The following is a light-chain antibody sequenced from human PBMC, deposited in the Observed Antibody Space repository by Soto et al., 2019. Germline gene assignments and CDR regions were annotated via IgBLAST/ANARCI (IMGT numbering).Light chain of an antibody. V-gene: IGKV3-15*01. J-gene: IGKJ1*01. CDR3: QEYFQWPPGM. CDR1: QSVSSY. Sequence: SVLTLSPATLSLSPGERATLSCRASQSVSSYLAWYQQRPGQVPRLLIYDTSTRALGISARFSGSGSGTEFTLTISGLQSEDFAVYYCQEYFQWPPGMFGPGTKVDIK. CDR2: DTS.